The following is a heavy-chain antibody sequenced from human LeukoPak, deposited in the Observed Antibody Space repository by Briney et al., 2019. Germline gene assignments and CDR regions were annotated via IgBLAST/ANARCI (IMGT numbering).Heavy chain of an antibody. CDR2: NRSKAHGGTT. J-gene: IGHJ4*02. V-gene: IGHV3-49*04. CDR1: GFPFGDYA. CDR3: SGVDHSSGYYYVFFDY. D-gene: IGHD3-22*01. Sequence: GGSLRLSCTASGFPFGDYAMSWVRQTPGKGLEWVGFNRSKAHGGTTEYAASVKGRFTISRDDSKSIAYLQMSSLKIEGTAVYYCSGVDHSSGYYYVFFDYWGQGTLVTVSS.